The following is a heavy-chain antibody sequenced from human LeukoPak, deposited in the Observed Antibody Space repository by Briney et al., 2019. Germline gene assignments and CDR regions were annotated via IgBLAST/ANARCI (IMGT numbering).Heavy chain of an antibody. CDR3: ARDRIPASFDY. CDR1: GYTFTGYY. D-gene: IGHD6-25*01. CDR2: INPNSGGT. Sequence: ASVKVSCKASGYTFTGYYMHWVRQAPGQGLEWMGWINPNSGGTNYAQKFQGRVTMTRDTSISTAYMELSGLRSDDTAMYFCARDRIPASFDYWGQGTLVTVSS. V-gene: IGHV1-2*02. J-gene: IGHJ4*02.